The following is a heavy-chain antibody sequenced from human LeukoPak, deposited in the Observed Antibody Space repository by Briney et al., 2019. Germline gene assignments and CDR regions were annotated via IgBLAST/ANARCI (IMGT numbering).Heavy chain of an antibody. CDR2: ISGSGEST. J-gene: IGHJ4*02. D-gene: IGHD6-13*01. Sequence: PGGSLRLSCAASGFTFISRAITWVRQAPGKGLEWVSTISGSGESTFYADSVKGRFTISRDKSRNTVHLQVDSLRAEDTAVYYCAKGSSWYPGTDFDYWSQGTLVTVSS. V-gene: IGHV3-23*01. CDR3: AKGSSWYPGTDFDY. CDR1: GFTFISRA.